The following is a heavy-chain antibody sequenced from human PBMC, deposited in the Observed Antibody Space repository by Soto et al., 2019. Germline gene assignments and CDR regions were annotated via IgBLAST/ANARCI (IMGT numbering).Heavy chain of an antibody. CDR1: GFTFSSYW. Sequence: GGSLRLSCAASGFTFSSYWMHWVRQPPGKGLVWVSRIHGDGSSTNYADSVKGRFTISRDNAKNTLYLQMNSLRAEDTAVYYCASAWYDFWSCYSFDPWGQGTMVTVSS. J-gene: IGHJ5*02. CDR3: ASAWYDFWSCYSFDP. V-gene: IGHV3-74*01. D-gene: IGHD3-3*01. CDR2: IHGDGSST.